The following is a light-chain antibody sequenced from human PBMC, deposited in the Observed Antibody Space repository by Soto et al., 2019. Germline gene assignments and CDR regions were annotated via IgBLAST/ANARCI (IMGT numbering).Light chain of an antibody. CDR1: QDIRNT. CDR3: LQYYNFSWT. V-gene: IGKV1-6*01. CDR2: AAS. Sequence: KMSQSPSSLSASVGDRVAISCRASQDIRNTLAWYQQKPGEAPKLLIFAASNLQSGVPSRFSGSGSVTDFTLAITGLQPEDFATYYCLQYYNFSWTFGQGTKV. J-gene: IGKJ1*01.